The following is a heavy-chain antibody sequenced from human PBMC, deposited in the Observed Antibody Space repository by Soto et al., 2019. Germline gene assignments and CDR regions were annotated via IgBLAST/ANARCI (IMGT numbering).Heavy chain of an antibody. J-gene: IGHJ4*02. CDR3: ARGEGIAVAGTRPYYFDY. V-gene: IGHV1-69*13. CDR2: IIPIFGTA. Sequence: GASVKVSCKASGGTFSSYAISWVRQAPGQGLEWMGGIIPIFGTANYAQKFQGRVTITADESTSTAYMELSSLRSEDTAVYYCARGEGIAVAGTRPYYFDYWGQGTLVTVSS. D-gene: IGHD6-19*01. CDR1: GGTFSSYA.